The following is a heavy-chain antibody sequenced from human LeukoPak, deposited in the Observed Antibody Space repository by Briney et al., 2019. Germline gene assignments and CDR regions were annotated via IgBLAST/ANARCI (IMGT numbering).Heavy chain of an antibody. V-gene: IGHV3-66*01. Sequence: GGSLRLSCAAAGFTVSTNYMSWVRQAPGKGLEWVSVINSGGSTYYADSVKGRFTISIENAENTLYLQMKSLRAEDTAVYYCARALGYSSGWYSHHDYYGMDVWGQGTTVTVSS. J-gene: IGHJ6*02. CDR3: ARALGYSSGWYSHHDYYGMDV. CDR2: INSGGST. CDR1: GFTVSTNY. D-gene: IGHD6-19*01.